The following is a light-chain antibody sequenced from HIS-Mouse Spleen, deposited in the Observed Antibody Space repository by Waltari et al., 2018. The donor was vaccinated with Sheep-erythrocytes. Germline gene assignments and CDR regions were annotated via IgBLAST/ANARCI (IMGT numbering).Light chain of an antibody. CDR3: CSYAGSYNHV. Sequence: QSALTQPRSVSGSPGQSVTIPCTGTSSDVGGYNYVSWYQQHPGKAPKPMIYEVSKRPSGVPDRFSGSKSGNTASLTISGLQAEDEADYYCCSYAGSYNHVFATGTKVTVL. J-gene: IGLJ1*01. CDR2: EVS. CDR1: SSDVGGYNY. V-gene: IGLV2-11*01.